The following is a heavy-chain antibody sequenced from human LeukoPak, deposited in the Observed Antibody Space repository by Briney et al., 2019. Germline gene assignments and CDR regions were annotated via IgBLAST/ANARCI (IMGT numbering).Heavy chain of an antibody. CDR2: ISYDGSNK. D-gene: IGHD3-9*01. V-gene: IGHV3-30*04. J-gene: IGHJ6*02. Sequence: AGRSLRLSCAASGFTFSSYAMHWVRQAPGKGLEWVAVISYDGSNKYYADSVKGRFTISRDNSKNTLYLQMNSLRAEDTAVYYCAKEEGEGTGVLRYFDWLPYYYYGMDVWGQGTTVTVSS. CDR1: GFTFSSYA. CDR3: AKEEGEGTGVLRYFDWLPYYYYGMDV.